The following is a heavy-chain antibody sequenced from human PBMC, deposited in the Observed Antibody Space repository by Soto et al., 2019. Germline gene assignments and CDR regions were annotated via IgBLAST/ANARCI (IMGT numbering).Heavy chain of an antibody. V-gene: IGHV4-59*08. Sequence: SATLSLTCTVPGLSISSHYWSWIRQPPRKGLEWIGYIYYSGSTNYNPSLKSRVTISVDTSKNQFSLKLSSVTAADTAVYYCARLRASGLLWFGELSHYYYYGMDVWGQGTTVT. CDR3: ARLRASGLLWFGELSHYYYYGMDV. CDR2: IYYSGST. CDR1: GLSISSHY. D-gene: IGHD3-10*01. J-gene: IGHJ6*02.